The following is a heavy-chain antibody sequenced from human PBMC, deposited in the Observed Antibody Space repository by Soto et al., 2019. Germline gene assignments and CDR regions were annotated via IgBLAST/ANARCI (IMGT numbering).Heavy chain of an antibody. D-gene: IGHD6-13*01. CDR1: GYTFSSYG. CDR3: ARDWYPRFDP. Sequence: QIQLVQSGGEVRTPGASVKVSCKASGYTFSSYGITWVRQAPGQGLEWLGWINPSSGETIYAQKFQGRVTVTTDTSTTTGYMELRNLTFDDTAVYYCARDWYPRFDPWGQGTLVTVSS. CDR2: INPSSGET. V-gene: IGHV1-18*01. J-gene: IGHJ5*02.